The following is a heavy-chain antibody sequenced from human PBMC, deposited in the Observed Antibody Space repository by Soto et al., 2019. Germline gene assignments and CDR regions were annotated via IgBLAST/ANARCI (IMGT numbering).Heavy chain of an antibody. J-gene: IGHJ6*02. CDR2: ISANNGIT. V-gene: IGHV1-18*01. CDR1: GGTFSSYA. CDR3: ARDHSSSSGFYYYYYGMDV. D-gene: IGHD6-6*01. Sequence: GASVKVSCKASGGTFSSYAISWVRQAPGQGLEWMGGISANNGITNYAQKLQGRVTMTTDTSTSTAYMELRSLRSDDTAVYYCARDHSSSSGFYYYYYGMDVWGQGTTVTVSS.